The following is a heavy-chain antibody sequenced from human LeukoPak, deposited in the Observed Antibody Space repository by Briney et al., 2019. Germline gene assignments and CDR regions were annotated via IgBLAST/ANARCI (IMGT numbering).Heavy chain of an antibody. CDR3: ARGKSTVGVPFYYYYMDV. CDR1: GGSLSSYY. D-gene: IGHD4-11*01. Sequence: SETLSLTCTVSGGSLSSYYWNWIREPPGGGLEWSGYFYNSGSTDYTPSLKSRVTISVDTSKIQFSLRLSSVTAADTAVYYCARGKSTVGVPFYYYYMDVWGKGNTVTVSS. J-gene: IGHJ6*03. V-gene: IGHV4-59*01. CDR2: FYNSGST.